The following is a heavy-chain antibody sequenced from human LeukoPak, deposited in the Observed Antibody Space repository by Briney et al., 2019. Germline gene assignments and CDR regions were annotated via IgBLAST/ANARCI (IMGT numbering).Heavy chain of an antibody. CDR2: INHSGST. Sequence: PSETLSLTCAVYGGSFSGYYWSWIRQPPGKGLEWIGEINHSGSTNYNPSLKSRVTISVDTSKNQFSLKLSSVTAADTAVYYCARRGSWLYYYYYMDVWGKGTTVTISS. CDR1: GGSFSGYY. V-gene: IGHV4-34*01. J-gene: IGHJ6*03. CDR3: ARRGSWLYYYYYMDV. D-gene: IGHD6-13*01.